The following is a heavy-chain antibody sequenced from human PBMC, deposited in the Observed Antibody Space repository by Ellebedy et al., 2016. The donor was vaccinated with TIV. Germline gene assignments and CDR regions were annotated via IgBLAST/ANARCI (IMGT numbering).Heavy chain of an antibody. J-gene: IGHJ6*02. D-gene: IGHD6-13*01. CDR3: ATYYSSSWYYYYGLDV. Sequence: PGGSLRLSCAASEFTVNSNYMSWVRQAPGKGLEWVAVIYSGGSTYYADSVKGRFTISRDNSKNTVYLQMNSLRAEDTAVYYCATYYSSSWYYYYGLDVWGQGTTVSVSS. V-gene: IGHV3-53*01. CDR1: EFTVNSNY. CDR2: IYSGGST.